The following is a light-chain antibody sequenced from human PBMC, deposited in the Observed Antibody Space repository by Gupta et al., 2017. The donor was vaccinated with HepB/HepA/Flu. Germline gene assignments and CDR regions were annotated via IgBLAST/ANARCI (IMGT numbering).Light chain of an antibody. V-gene: IGKV3D-20*01. Sequence: EIVLTQSPATLSLSPGERATLSCGASESVRSRYLAWYQQKPGLAPRLLMYDASKRATGIPDRFSGSGSGTDFTLTISILEPEDFAVYYCQQDGSSPLTFGGGTKVEIK. CDR3: QQDGSSPLT. J-gene: IGKJ4*01. CDR1: ESVRSRY. CDR2: DAS.